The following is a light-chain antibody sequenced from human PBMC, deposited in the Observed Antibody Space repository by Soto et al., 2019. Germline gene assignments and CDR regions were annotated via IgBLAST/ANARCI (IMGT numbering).Light chain of an antibody. Sequence: DIVMTQSPDSLAVSLGERASINCTSSQSVLYSSANKDYIAWYQQKPGQPPKLLIYWASTRQSGVPERFSGSGSGTDFTLTITSLQAGDVAVYYCQQYPSTTITVRQGTRLEIX. V-gene: IGKV4-1*01. CDR3: QQYPSTTIT. CDR1: QSVLYSSANKDY. CDR2: WAS. J-gene: IGKJ5*01.